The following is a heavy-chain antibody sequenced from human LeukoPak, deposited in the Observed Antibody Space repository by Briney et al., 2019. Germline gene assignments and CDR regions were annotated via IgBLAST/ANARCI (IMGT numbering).Heavy chain of an antibody. CDR1: GYTFTSYG. D-gene: IGHD4-23*01. V-gene: IGHV1-18*01. CDR3: ARALRGGNSGKYFDY. J-gene: IGHJ4*02. Sequence: ASVKVSCKASGYTFTSYGISWVRQAPGQGLEWMGWISPYNGNTNYAQKFQGRVTITTDESTSTAYMELSSLRSEDTAVYYCARALRGGNSGKYFDYWGQGTLVTVSS. CDR2: ISPYNGNT.